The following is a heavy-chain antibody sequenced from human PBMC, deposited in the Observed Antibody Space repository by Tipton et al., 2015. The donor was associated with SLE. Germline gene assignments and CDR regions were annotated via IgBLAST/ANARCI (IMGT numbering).Heavy chain of an antibody. D-gene: IGHD7-27*01. CDR2: SYTSGST. V-gene: IGHV4-61*09. J-gene: IGHJ5*02. CDR1: GGSIRFGSDY. Sequence: TLSLTCTVSGGSIRFGSDYWGWIRQPGGKGLEWLGHSYTSGSTYYNPSLKSRVTISIDKSKNQFSLRLNSVTAADTAVYYCTNWDWGTGWFDPWGQGTPVTVSS. CDR3: TNWDWGTGWFDP.